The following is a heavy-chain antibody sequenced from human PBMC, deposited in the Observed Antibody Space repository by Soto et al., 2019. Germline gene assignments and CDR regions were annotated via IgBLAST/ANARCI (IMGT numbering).Heavy chain of an antibody. D-gene: IGHD5-12*01. CDR1: GFPFSTYT. J-gene: IGHJ4*02. Sequence: GGSLRLSCAASGFPFSTYTMNWVRQAPGKGLEWVSGIFGSGDSTFYADSVRGRFTVSRDNSKSTLFLQMNSLRAEDTAVYYCTKGAHPDGFWDFDYWGQGTLVTVSS. CDR3: TKGAHPDGFWDFDY. V-gene: IGHV3-23*01. CDR2: IFGSGDST.